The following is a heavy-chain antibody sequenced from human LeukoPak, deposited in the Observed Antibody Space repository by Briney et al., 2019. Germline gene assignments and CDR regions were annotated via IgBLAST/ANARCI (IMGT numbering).Heavy chain of an antibody. CDR1: GFTFSSYS. CDR2: ISSSSSTI. J-gene: IGHJ4*02. V-gene: IGHV3-48*04. Sequence: GGSLRLSCAASGFTFSSYSMNWVRQAPGKGLEWVSYISSSSSTIYYADSVKGRFTISRDNAKNSLYLQMNSLRAEDTAVYYCAKDAVGGVIVIRYFDYWGQGTLVTVSS. D-gene: IGHD3-16*02. CDR3: AKDAVGGVIVIRYFDY.